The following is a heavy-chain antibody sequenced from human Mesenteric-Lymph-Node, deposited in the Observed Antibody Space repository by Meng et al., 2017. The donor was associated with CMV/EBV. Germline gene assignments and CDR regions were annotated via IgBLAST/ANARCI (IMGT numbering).Heavy chain of an antibody. V-gene: IGHV3-11*01. CDR3: ARAMVGSSPRGGYYYGMDV. J-gene: IGHJ6*02. Sequence: GESLKISCAVSGFTFSDYYMSWIRQAPGKGLEWVSYISSSGSTIYYADSVKGRFTSSRDNAKNSLYLEMNSLRAQDTAVYFCARAMVGSSPRGGYYYGMDVWGQGTTVTVSS. CDR2: ISSSGSTI. D-gene: IGHD6-6*01. CDR1: GFTFSDYY.